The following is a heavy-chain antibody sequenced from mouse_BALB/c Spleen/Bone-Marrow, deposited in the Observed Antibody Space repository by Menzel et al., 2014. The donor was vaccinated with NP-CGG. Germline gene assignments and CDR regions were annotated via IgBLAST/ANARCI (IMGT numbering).Heavy chain of an antibody. J-gene: IGHJ3*01. D-gene: IGHD2-3*01. CDR1: GFDFSRYW. CDR2: VNPDSRTI. CDR3: SRLGYYGGFAY. V-gene: IGHV4-1*02. Sequence: DVKLVESGGGLVHPGGSLKLSCAASGFDFSRYWMGRVRQAPGKGLEWIGEVNPDSRTINYTPSLKDKFIISRDNAKNTLYLQMSKVRSEDTALYYCSRLGYYGGFAYWGQGTLVTVSA.